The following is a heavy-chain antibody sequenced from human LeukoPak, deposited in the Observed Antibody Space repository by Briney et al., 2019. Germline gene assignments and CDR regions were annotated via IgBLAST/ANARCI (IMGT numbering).Heavy chain of an antibody. CDR3: ARDGAYCGGDCYPGYYFDY. J-gene: IGHJ4*02. Sequence: ASVKVSCKASGYTFTSYYMHWVRQAPGQGLEWMGIINPSGGSTSYAPKFQGRVTMTRDTSTSTVYMELSSLRSEDTAVYYCARDGAYCGGDCYPGYYFDYWGQGTLVTVSS. CDR1: GYTFTSYY. CDR2: INPSGGST. V-gene: IGHV1-46*01. D-gene: IGHD2-21*02.